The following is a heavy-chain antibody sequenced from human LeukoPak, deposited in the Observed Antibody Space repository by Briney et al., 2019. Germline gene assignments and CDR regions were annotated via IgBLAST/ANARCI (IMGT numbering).Heavy chain of an antibody. CDR2: TYYRSKWYN. J-gene: IGHJ5*02. D-gene: IGHD3-16*01. V-gene: IGHV6-1*01. Sequence: SQTLSLTCAISGDSVSSNSVAWNWIRQTPSRGLEWLGRTYYRSKWYNDYAVSVKSRITINPDTSKNQFSLQLNSVTPEDTAVYYCARDSTIVAWGNWFDPWGQGTLVTVSS. CDR3: ARDSTIVAWGNWFDP. CDR1: GDSVSSNSVA.